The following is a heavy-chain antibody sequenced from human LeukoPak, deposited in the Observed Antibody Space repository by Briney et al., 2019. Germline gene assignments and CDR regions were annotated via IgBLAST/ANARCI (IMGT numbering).Heavy chain of an antibody. CDR2: IFYTGST. J-gene: IGHJ4*02. CDR3: GRGGYSVIDY. D-gene: IGHD5-18*01. V-gene: IGHV4-59*08. CDR1: SGSMSSYY. Sequence: ASETLSLTCTVSSGSMSSYYWTWLRQPPGKGLEGLGYIFYTGSTNYNPSLKSRVTMSVDTSKNQFSLKLSSVTAADTAVYYCGRGGYSVIDYWGQGTLVTVSS.